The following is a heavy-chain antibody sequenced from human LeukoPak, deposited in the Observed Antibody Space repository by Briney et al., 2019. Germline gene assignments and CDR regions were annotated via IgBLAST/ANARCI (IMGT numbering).Heavy chain of an antibody. CDR3: ARTRSSYSSSWYEAFHI. J-gene: IGHJ3*02. D-gene: IGHD6-13*01. CDR1: GYSFTNYW. Sequence: GESLKISCKGSGYSFTNYWIGWVRQKPGKGLEWMGIIYPGDSETRYSPSFQGQVTISADKSISTAHLQWSSLKASDTAMYYCARTRSSYSSSWYEAFHIWGQGTLVTVSS. V-gene: IGHV5-51*01. CDR2: IYPGDSET.